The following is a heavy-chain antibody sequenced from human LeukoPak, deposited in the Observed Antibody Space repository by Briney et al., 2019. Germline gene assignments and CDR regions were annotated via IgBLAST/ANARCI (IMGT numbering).Heavy chain of an antibody. J-gene: IGHJ4*02. CDR1: GFTFEDSA. V-gene: IGHV3-9*01. D-gene: IGHD1-7*01. Sequence: PGGSLRLSCAVSGFTFEDSAMHWVRQAPGKGLEWVSGISWNSGSTGYADSVKGRFTIFRDNAKNSLYLQMNSLRPEDAALYYCAKDIGTRTGTTAPDYWGQGTLVTVSS. CDR2: ISWNSGST. CDR3: AKDIGTRTGTTAPDY.